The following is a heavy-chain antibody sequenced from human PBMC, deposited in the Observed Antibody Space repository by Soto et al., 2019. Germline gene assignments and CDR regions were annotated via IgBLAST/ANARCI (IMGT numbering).Heavy chain of an antibody. CDR3: ARGPF. V-gene: IGHV3-7*05. CDR2: IKGDESEK. CDR1: GFTFSSIW. J-gene: IGHJ4*02. Sequence: ETHLVESGGGLVQPGGSLRLSCAASGFTFSSIWMSWVRQAPGEGPEWVASIKGDESEKYYADSVKGRFAISRDNAKNSLYLQMNSLRADDTAVYYCARGPFWGQGALVTVSS.